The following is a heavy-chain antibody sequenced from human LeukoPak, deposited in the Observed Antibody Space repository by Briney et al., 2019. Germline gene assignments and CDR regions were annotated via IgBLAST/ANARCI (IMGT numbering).Heavy chain of an antibody. V-gene: IGHV3-30*14. Sequence: GGSLRLSCAASGFTFSSYPMHWVRQAPGKGLEWVAVIGYDGVNKFYTDSVKGRFTISRDDSKNTLYLQMDSLRPEDTAVYYCSREWGRIAVAGGPGYWGQGTRVTVSS. CDR2: IGYDGVNK. CDR1: GFTFSSYP. J-gene: IGHJ4*02. D-gene: IGHD6-19*01. CDR3: SREWGRIAVAGGPGY.